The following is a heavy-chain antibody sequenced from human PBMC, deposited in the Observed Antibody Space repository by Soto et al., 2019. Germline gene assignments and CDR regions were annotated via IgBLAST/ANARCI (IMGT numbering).Heavy chain of an antibody. D-gene: IGHD1-1*01. CDR1: GLTFSSYA. J-gene: IGHJ4*02. CDR2: IGTSDDST. Sequence: GGSLRLSCAASGLTFSSYAMSWVRQAPGKGLEWVSAIGTSDDSTFYAASVKGRFAISRDNSKSTLYLQMNSLRAEDTAVYYCAKGAYNPLDYWGQGTLVTVSS. V-gene: IGHV3-23*01. CDR3: AKGAYNPLDY.